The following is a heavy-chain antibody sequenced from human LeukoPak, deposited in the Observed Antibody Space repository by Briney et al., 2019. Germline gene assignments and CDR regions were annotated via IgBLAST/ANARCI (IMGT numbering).Heavy chain of an antibody. CDR2: IKQDGSEK. V-gene: IGHV3-7*01. CDR1: GFTFSSYW. D-gene: IGHD2-2*01. Sequence: PGGSLRLSCEASGFTFSSYWMNWVRQAPGKGLEWVAYIKQDGSEKYYVDSVKGRFTISRDNARNSLYLQMNSLRAEDTAVYYCARDYGLNCRSTGCAGAFDIWGQGTMVTVSP. J-gene: IGHJ3*02. CDR3: ARDYGLNCRSTGCAGAFDI.